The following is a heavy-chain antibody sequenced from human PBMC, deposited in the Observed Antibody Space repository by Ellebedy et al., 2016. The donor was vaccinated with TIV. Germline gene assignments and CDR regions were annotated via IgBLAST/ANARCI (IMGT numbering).Heavy chain of an antibody. D-gene: IGHD1-26*01. Sequence: AASVKVSCKASGYTFTSYAMHWVRQAPGQRLEWMGWINAGNGNTKYSQKFQGRVTITRDTSASTAYMELSSLRSEDTAVYYCARVSGSYPSDYWGQGTLVTVSS. CDR3: ARVSGSYPSDY. J-gene: IGHJ4*02. V-gene: IGHV1-3*01. CDR1: GYTFTSYA. CDR2: INAGNGNT.